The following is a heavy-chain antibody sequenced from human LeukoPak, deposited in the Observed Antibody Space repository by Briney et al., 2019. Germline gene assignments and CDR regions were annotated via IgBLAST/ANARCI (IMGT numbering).Heavy chain of an antibody. D-gene: IGHD3-3*01. CDR2: INPNSGGT. Sequence: VSVKVSCKAPGYTFTGYYMHWMRQAPGQGLEWMGRINPNSGGTNYAQKFQDRVTMTRDTSISTAYMELSRLRSDDTAVYYCAREYYDFWSGYVTPLDYWGQGTLVTVSS. V-gene: IGHV1-2*06. J-gene: IGHJ4*02. CDR1: GYTFTGYY. CDR3: AREYYDFWSGYVTPLDY.